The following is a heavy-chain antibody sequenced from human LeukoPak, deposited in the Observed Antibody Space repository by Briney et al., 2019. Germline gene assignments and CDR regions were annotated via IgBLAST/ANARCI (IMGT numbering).Heavy chain of an antibody. CDR2: IIPILGIA. CDR3: ARDYYGSGSYGDY. Sequence: SVKVSCKASGGTFSSYAISWVRQAPGQGLEWMGRIIPILGIANYAQKFQGRVTITADKSTSTAYMELSSLRSEDTAVYYCARDYYGSGSYGDYWGQGTPVTVSS. J-gene: IGHJ4*02. D-gene: IGHD3-10*01. CDR1: GGTFSSYA. V-gene: IGHV1-69*04.